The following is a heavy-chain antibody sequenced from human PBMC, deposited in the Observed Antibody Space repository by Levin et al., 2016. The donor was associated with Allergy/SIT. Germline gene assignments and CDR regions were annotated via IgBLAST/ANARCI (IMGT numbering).Heavy chain of an antibody. J-gene: IGHJ6*02. CDR1: GGTFSSYA. D-gene: IGHD3-10*01. V-gene: IGHV1-69*13. CDR3: ARSTAYYGSGIWSVVNYYGMDV. CDR2: IIPIFGTA. Sequence: SVKVSCKASGGTFSSYAISWVRQAPGQGLEWMGGIIPIFGTANYAQKFQGRVTITADESTSTAYMELSSLRSEDTAVYYCARSTAYYGSGIWSVVNYYGMDVWGQGTTVTVSS.